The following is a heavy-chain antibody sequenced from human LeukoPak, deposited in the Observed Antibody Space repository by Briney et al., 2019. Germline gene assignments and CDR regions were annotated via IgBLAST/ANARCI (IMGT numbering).Heavy chain of an antibody. Sequence: GGSLRLSCAASGFTFDDYGMSWVRQVPGKGLEWVSGINWNGGSTGYADSVKGRSTISRDNAKNSLYLQMNSLRAEDTALYYCARPSGSYYFDYWGQGTLVTVSS. V-gene: IGHV3-20*04. J-gene: IGHJ4*02. CDR2: INWNGGST. D-gene: IGHD1-26*01. CDR1: GFTFDDYG. CDR3: ARPSGSYYFDY.